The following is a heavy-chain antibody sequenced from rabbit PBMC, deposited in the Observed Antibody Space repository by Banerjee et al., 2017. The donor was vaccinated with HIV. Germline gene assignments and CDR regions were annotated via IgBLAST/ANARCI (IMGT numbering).Heavy chain of an antibody. CDR2: IYGGVSDST. V-gene: IGHV1S40*01. J-gene: IGHJ4*01. CDR1: GFTISTSYY. Sequence: QSLEESGGGLVQPEGSLALTCKASGFTISTSYYMCWVRQAPGKGLEWIACIYGGVSDSTYYASWAKGRFTISKPSSTTVTLQMTSLTAADTATYFCMRGDTPLGYLDLWGPGTLVTVS. CDR3: MRGDTPLGYLDL. D-gene: IGHD1-1*01.